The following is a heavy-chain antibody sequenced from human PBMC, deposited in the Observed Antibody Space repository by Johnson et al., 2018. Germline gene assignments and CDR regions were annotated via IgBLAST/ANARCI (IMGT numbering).Heavy chain of an antibody. V-gene: IGHV1-69*01. CDR1: GGTFSSSA. CDR3: VKEGDPQY. CDR2: IIPVFGTT. Sequence: QVQLVESGAEVKKPGSSVKVSCKASGGTFSSSAISWVRQAPGQGLEWMGGIIPVFGTTTYAQKFQGRVTITADESTSTVYMEQSSLRSEDTAVYYCVKEGDPQYWGQGTLVTVSS. J-gene: IGHJ1*01.